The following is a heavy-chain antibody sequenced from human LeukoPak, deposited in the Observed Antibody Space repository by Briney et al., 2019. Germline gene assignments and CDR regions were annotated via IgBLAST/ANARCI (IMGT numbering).Heavy chain of an antibody. J-gene: IGHJ4*02. CDR3: AREDCSSTSCYDPSVSDY. CDR1: GFTFSSYS. D-gene: IGHD2-2*01. CDR2: ISSSSSYI. V-gene: IGHV3-21*01. Sequence: PGGSLRLSCAASGFTFSSYSMNWVRQAPGKGLEWVSFISSSSSYIYYADSVKGRFTISRDNAENSLYLQMNSLRAEDTAVYYCAREDCSSTSCYDPSVSDYWGQGTLVTVSS.